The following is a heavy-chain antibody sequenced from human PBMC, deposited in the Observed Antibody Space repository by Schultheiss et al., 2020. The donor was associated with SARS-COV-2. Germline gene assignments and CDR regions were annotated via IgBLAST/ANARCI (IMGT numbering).Heavy chain of an antibody. CDR3: VSGYDTTGSRGGY. V-gene: IGHV3-74*01. D-gene: IGHD3-22*01. CDR1: GFTFTRYW. J-gene: IGHJ4*02. CDR2: VSSDGDIT. Sequence: GGSLRLSCAVSGFTFTRYWMHWVRLLPGKGLEWVSLVSSDGDITSYADSVRGRFTISRDNAKNTVYLQLSNLRADDAAVYYCVSGYDTTGSRGGYWGQGTPVTVSS.